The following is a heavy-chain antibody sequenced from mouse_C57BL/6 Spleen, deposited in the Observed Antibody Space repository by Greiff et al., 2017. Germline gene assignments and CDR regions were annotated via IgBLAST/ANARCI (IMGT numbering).Heavy chain of an antibody. Sequence: EVKLMESGPELVKPGASVKISCKASGYSFTGYYMNWVKQSPEKSLEWIGEINPSTGGTTYNQKFKAKATLTVDKSSSTAYMQLKSLTSEDSAVYYCARRYYGSSRYWYFDVWGTGTTVTVSS. V-gene: IGHV1-42*01. CDR3: ARRYYGSSRYWYFDV. CDR1: GYSFTGYY. CDR2: INPSTGGT. D-gene: IGHD1-1*01. J-gene: IGHJ1*03.